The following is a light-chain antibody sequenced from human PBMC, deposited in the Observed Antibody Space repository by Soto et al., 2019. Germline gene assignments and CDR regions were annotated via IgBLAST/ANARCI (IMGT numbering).Light chain of an antibody. J-gene: IGLJ1*01. Sequence: QSVVTQPPSVSGAPGQRVTISCTGSSSNIGAGFDVHWYQQRPGTAPKLLIFGNNNRPSGVPDRFSGSKSGTSASLAITGLQADDEGDYYCQSYDSTLSDRYVFGTGTKLTVL. CDR2: GNN. CDR1: SSNIGAGFD. CDR3: QSYDSTLSDRYV. V-gene: IGLV1-40*01.